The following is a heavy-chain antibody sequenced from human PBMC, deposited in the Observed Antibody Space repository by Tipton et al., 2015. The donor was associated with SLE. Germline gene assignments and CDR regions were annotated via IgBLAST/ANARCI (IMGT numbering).Heavy chain of an antibody. J-gene: IGHJ2*01. CDR1: GYSISSGYY. D-gene: IGHD2-21*01. Sequence: TLSLTCTVSGYSISSGYYWGWIRQPPGKGLEWIGSIYHSGSTYYNPSLKSRVTISVDTSKNQFSLKLISVTAADTAVYYCARSGHIVVVVLGYFDVWGRGTLVTVSS. CDR2: IYHSGST. V-gene: IGHV4-38-2*02. CDR3: ARSGHIVVVVLGYFDV.